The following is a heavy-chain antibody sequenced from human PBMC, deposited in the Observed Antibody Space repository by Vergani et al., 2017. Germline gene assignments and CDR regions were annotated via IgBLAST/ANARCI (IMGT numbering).Heavy chain of an antibody. Sequence: EKQLVQSGSETKKPGESLKISCQAFGYIFSNFWIGWVRQRPGRGLEWMGIIYPGESEVKSNQTFRVQVIFSVDTSVNTAYLQGRRLQASDTATYFCASGGHGSENGGALQLWGQGTNITVSS. CDR3: ASGGHGSENGGALQL. V-gene: IGHV5-51*01. D-gene: IGHD3-10*01. CDR1: GYIFSNFW. J-gene: IGHJ3*01. CDR2: IYPGESEV.